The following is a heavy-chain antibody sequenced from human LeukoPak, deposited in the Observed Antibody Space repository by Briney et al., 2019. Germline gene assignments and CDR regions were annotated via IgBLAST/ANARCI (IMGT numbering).Heavy chain of an antibody. CDR2: IGGSDGTT. D-gene: IGHD2-15*01. Sequence: GGSLRLSCAASGLTFSNYGMTWVRQAPGKGLEWVSVIGGSDGTTDYADSVKGRFTISRDNSKNTQYLQMNSLRAEDTAVYYCAKAFCSGGSCYFDSWGQGTLVTVSS. CDR3: AKAFCSGGSCYFDS. CDR1: GLTFSNYG. J-gene: IGHJ4*02. V-gene: IGHV3-23*01.